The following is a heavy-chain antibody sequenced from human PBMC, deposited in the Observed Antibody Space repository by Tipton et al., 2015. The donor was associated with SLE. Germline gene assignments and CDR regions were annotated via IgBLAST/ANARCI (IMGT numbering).Heavy chain of an antibody. J-gene: IGHJ6*03. D-gene: IGHD3-3*01. Sequence: TLSLTCTVSGGSISSSSYYWGWIRQPPGKGLEWIGSIYYSGSTYYNPSLKSRVTISVDTSKNQFSLKLSSVTAADTAVYFCARSAQYYDFWSGYSPRYYYYMDVWGKGTTVTVSS. V-gene: IGHV4-39*07. CDR3: ARSAQYYDFWSGYSPRYYYYMDV. CDR2: IYYSGST. CDR1: GGSISSSSYY.